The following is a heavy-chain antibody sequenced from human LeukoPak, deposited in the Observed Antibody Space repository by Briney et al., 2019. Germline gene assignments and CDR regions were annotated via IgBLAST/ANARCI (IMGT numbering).Heavy chain of an antibody. CDR2: FYHSDHT. Sequence: SETLSLTCTVSGGSIRNEYWCWIRQPPGKGLEWLGCFYHSDHTSYNPSLKSRVTTSVDTSKNQFSLRLTSVTIADSALYYCARDGPARSLATWGQGTLVTVSS. J-gene: IGHJ5*02. D-gene: IGHD6-25*01. CDR1: GGSIRNEY. V-gene: IGHV4-59*01. CDR3: ARDGPARSLAT.